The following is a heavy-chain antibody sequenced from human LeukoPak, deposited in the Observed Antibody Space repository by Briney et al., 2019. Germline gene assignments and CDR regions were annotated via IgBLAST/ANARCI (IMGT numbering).Heavy chain of an antibody. V-gene: IGHV3-7*03. CDR3: ARSPSGTEDFFDY. D-gene: IGHD3-10*01. CDR1: GFTFSSYW. J-gene: IGHJ4*02. CDR2: IKQDGSEK. Sequence: PGGSLRLSCAASGFTFSSYWMSWVRQAPGKGLEWVANIKQDGSEKYYVDSVKGRFTISRDNAKNSLYLQMNSLRAEDTAVYYCARSPSGTEDFFDYWGQGTLVIVSS.